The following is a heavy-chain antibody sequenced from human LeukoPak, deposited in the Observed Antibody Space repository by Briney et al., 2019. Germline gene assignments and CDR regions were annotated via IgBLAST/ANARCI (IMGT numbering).Heavy chain of an antibody. CDR1: GFTFSSYG. V-gene: IGHV3-21*01. D-gene: IGHD3-10*01. CDR2: ISTSSSYI. Sequence: GGSLRLSCAASGFTFSSYGMHWVRQAPGEGLEWVSSISTSSSYIYYADSVKGRFTIPRDDAKNSLYLQMNSLRAEDTAVYYCARDYQIPYYYGSGSYSPDVWGQGTTVTVSS. J-gene: IGHJ6*02. CDR3: ARDYQIPYYYGSGSYSPDV.